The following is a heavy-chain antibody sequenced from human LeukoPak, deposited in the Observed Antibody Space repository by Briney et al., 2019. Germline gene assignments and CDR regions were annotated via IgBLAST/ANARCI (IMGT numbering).Heavy chain of an antibody. CDR1: GRSFSGYY. D-gene: IGHD2-15*01. CDR2: INHSGST. V-gene: IGHV4-34*01. J-gene: IGHJ6*02. Sequence: SETLSLTCAVYGRSFSGYYWSWIRQPPGKGLEWIGEINHSGSTNYNPSLKSRVTISVDTSKNQFSLKLSSVTAADTAVYFCAREGYCSGGSCYYYYYGMDVWGQGTTVTVSS. CDR3: AREGYCSGGSCYYYYYGMDV.